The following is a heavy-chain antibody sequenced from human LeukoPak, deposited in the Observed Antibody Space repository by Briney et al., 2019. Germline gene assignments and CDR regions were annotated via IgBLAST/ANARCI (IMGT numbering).Heavy chain of an antibody. CDR1: GDSIVSGSYY. V-gene: IGHV4-61*02. CDR3: ARQTQSRNCFDP. Sequence: SQTLSLTCTVSGDSIVSGSYYWSWIRQPAGKGLEWIGRIYNSENINYNPSLKSRVTMSVDTSKNQFSLKLTSVTAADTAVYYCARQTQSRNCFDPWGQGTLVIVSS. CDR2: IYNSENI. J-gene: IGHJ5*02.